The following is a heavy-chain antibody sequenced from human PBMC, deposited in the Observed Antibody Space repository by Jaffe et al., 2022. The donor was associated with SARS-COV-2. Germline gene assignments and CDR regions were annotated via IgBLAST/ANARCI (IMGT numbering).Heavy chain of an antibody. J-gene: IGHJ3*02. CDR3: ARQVGGAVADAFDI. V-gene: IGHV4-39*01. CDR2: IYYSGST. Sequence: QLQLQESGPGLVKPSETLSLTCTVSGGSISSSSYYWGWIRQPPGKGLEWIGSIYYSGSTYYNPSLKSRVTISVDTSKNQFSLKLSSVTAADTAVYYCARQVGGAVADAFDIWGQGTMVTVSS. CDR1: GGSISSSSYY. D-gene: IGHD3-16*01.